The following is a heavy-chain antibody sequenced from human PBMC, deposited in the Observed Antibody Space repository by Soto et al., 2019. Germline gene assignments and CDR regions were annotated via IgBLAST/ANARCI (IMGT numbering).Heavy chain of an antibody. CDR2: IYYSGST. CDR1: GGSISSSSYY. J-gene: IGHJ4*02. CDR3: ARLYYDSSGYYYIADYFDY. Sequence: NPSETLSLTCTVSGGSISSSSYYWGWIRQPPGKGLEWIGSIYYSGSTYYNPSLKSRVTISVDTSKNQFSLKLSSVAAADTAVYYCARLYYDSSGYYYIADYFDYWGQGTLVTVSS. V-gene: IGHV4-39*01. D-gene: IGHD3-22*01.